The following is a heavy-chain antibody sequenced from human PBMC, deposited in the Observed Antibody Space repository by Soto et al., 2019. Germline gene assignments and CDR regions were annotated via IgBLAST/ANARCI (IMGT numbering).Heavy chain of an antibody. CDR2: IYYSGST. J-gene: IGHJ4*02. D-gene: IGHD6-19*01. CDR3: ARGVAVAAPPYFDY. Sequence: SETLSLTCTVSGGSISSYYWSWIRQPPGKGLEWIGYIYYSGSTNYNPSLKSRVTISVDTSKNQFSLKLSSVTAADTAVYYCARGVAVAAPPYFDYWGQGTLVTVSS. CDR1: GGSISSYY. V-gene: IGHV4-59*01.